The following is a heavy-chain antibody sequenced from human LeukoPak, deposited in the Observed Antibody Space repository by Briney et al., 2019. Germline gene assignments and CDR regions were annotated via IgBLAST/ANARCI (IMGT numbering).Heavy chain of an antibody. Sequence: SGPTLVKPTQTLTLTCTFSGSSLTNSAVGVGWIRKPPGQALEWLALIYSDDDKRYNPSLKTRLSITKDTSKNQVVLTMTNVDLVDTATYFCAHRGKYLTWFDPWGQGTLVIVSS. CDR1: GSSLTNSAVG. D-gene: IGHD2/OR15-2a*01. CDR3: AHRGKYLTWFDP. V-gene: IGHV2-5*02. J-gene: IGHJ5*02. CDR2: IYSDDDK.